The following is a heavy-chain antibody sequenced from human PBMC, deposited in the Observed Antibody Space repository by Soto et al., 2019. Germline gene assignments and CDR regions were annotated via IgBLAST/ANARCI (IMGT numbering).Heavy chain of an antibody. CDR1: GFSFRNYA. V-gene: IGHV3-30*04. CDR3: ARSRNSAVADSFDF. Sequence: GGSLRLSCAASGFSFRNYAIHWVRQAPGKGLEWVAVISRDGSHKYYLDSVKGRFTISRDNSKDTVNLLMNSLRDDDSAMYYCARSRNSAVADSFDFWGQGTLVTVSS. CDR2: ISRDGSHK. D-gene: IGHD1-26*01. J-gene: IGHJ4*02.